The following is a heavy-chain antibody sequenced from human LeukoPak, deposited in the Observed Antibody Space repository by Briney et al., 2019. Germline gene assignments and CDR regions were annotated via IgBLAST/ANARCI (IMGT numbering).Heavy chain of an antibody. CDR2: IYYSGSA. CDR3: ARAARYYFDY. V-gene: IGHV4-59*01. CDR1: GGSISSYY. J-gene: IGHJ4*02. Sequence: PSETLSLTCTVSGGSISSYYWSWIRQPPGKGLEWIGYIYYSGSANYNSSLKRRVTISVDTSKNQFSLKLSSVTAADTAVYYCARAARYYFDYWGQGTRVTVSS.